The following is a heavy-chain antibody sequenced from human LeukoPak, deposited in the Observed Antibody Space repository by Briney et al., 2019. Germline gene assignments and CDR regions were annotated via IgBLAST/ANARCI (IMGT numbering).Heavy chain of an antibody. Sequence: SETLSLTCTVSGGSISSYYRSWIRQPPGKGLEWIGYIYYSGSTNYNPSLKSRVTISVDTSKNQFSLKLSSVTAADTAVYYCARVLGSLTYYDFWSGYPQYYFDYWGQGTLVTVSS. D-gene: IGHD3-3*01. CDR1: GGSISSYY. V-gene: IGHV4-59*01. J-gene: IGHJ4*02. CDR2: IYYSGST. CDR3: ARVLGSLTYYDFWSGYPQYYFDY.